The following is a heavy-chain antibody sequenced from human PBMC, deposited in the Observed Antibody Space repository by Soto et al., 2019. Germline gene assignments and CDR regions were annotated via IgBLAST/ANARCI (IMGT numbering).Heavy chain of an antibody. CDR1: GYSFTSYC. D-gene: IGHD3-16*01. CDR2: IYPGDSDT. V-gene: IGHV5-51*01. CDR3: ARAKGEQLRDYYYHGMDV. J-gene: IGHJ6*02. Sequence: GESLKISCKGSGYSFTSYCNGWVRQMPGQGLEWIAIIYPGDSDTRYSPAFKGQVTISADKPISTAYLQWSSLKALDTAMYYCARAKGEQLRDYYYHGMDVWGQGTTVTVSS.